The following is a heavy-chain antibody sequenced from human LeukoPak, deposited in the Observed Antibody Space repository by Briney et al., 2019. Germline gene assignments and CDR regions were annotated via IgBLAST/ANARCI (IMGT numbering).Heavy chain of an antibody. D-gene: IGHD1-26*01. Sequence: GGPLRLSCAASGFTFSNYAMSWVRQAPGKGLEWVSAISGSGGNTYYADSVKGRFTISRDNSKNTLYLQMNSLRAEDTAVYYCAKDLGSYFDYWGQGTLVTVSS. V-gene: IGHV3-23*01. CDR1: GFTFSNYA. J-gene: IGHJ4*02. CDR3: AKDLGSYFDY. CDR2: ISGSGGNT.